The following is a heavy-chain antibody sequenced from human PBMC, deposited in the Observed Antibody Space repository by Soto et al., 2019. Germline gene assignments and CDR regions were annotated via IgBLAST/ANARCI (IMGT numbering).Heavy chain of an antibody. V-gene: IGHV3-20*04. J-gene: IGHJ4*02. CDR2: INRHGDST. CDR1: GFGFDEYG. D-gene: IGHD4-17*01. CDR3: ARDHRWGYEYGDYGDS. Sequence: EVSLVESGGGVVRPGGSLRLSCAASGFGFDEYGMSWVRQGPGKGLEWVSGINRHGDSTGYADSVKGRFTISRDNAKNSLYLQMNGLRAAETAFYYCARDHRWGYEYGDYGDSWGQGTLVTVSS.